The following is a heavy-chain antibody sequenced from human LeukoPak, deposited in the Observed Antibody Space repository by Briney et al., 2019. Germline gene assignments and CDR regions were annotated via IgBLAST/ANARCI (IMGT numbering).Heavy chain of an antibody. D-gene: IGHD1-20*01. V-gene: IGHV3-23*01. J-gene: IGHJ4*02. CDR3: AKDRLTGTPYYFDY. CDR1: GFTFSSYG. Sequence: GGSLKLSCAASGFTFSSYGMYWVRQAPGKGLEWVSGISGSGGSTYYADSVKGRFTISRDNSKNTLYLQMDSLRAEDTAVYYCAKDRLTGTPYYFDYWGQGTLVTVSS. CDR2: ISGSGGST.